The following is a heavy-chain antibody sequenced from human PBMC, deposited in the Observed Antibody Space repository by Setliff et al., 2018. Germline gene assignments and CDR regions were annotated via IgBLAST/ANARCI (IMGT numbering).Heavy chain of an antibody. CDR1: GFTFSSYS. D-gene: IGHD3-3*01. V-gene: IGHV3-21*01. CDR3: ARDTYTIFGVVPSEAHAFDT. Sequence: GGSLRLSCAASGFTFSSYSMNWVRQAPGKGLEWVSSISSSSSYIYYADSVKGRFTISRDNAKNSLYLQMNSLRAEDTAVYYCARDTYTIFGVVPSEAHAFDTWGQGTMVTVSS. J-gene: IGHJ3*02. CDR2: ISSSSSYI.